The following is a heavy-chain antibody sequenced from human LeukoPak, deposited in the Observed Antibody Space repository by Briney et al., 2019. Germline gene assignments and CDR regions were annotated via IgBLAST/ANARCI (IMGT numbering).Heavy chain of an antibody. CDR1: GGSISGYY. CDR2: IYYSGST. D-gene: IGHD3-22*01. CDR3: ARVDYYDSSGYSRYFDY. Sequence: PSETLSLTCTVSGGSISGYYWSWIRQPPGKGLEWIGYIYYSGSTNYNPSLKSRVTISVDTSKNQFSLKLSSVTAADTAVYYCARVDYYDSSGYSRYFDYWGQGTLVTVSS. J-gene: IGHJ4*02. V-gene: IGHV4-59*01.